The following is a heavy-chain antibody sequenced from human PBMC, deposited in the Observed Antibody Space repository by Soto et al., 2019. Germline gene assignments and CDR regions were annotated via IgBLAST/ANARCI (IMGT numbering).Heavy chain of an antibody. V-gene: IGHV3-21*01. Sequence: PGGSLRLSCAASGFTFSSYSMNWVRQAPRKKQERVSSISSSSSYIYYADSVKGRFTISRDNAKNSLYLQMNSLRAEDTAVYYCARDELQTTIFGVVDYFDYWGQGTLVTVSS. D-gene: IGHD3-3*01. CDR1: GFTFSSYS. J-gene: IGHJ4*02. CDR2: ISSSSSYI. CDR3: ARDELQTTIFGVVDYFDY.